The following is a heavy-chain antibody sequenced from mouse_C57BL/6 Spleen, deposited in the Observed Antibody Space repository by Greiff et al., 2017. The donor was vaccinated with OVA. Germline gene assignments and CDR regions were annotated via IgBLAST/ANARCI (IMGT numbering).Heavy chain of an antibody. CDR3: ARVRGSSYWYFDV. Sequence: VQLQQPGAELVRPGSSVKLSCKASGYTFTSYWMDWVKQRPGQGLEWIGNIYPSDSETHYNQKFKDKATLTVDKSSSTAYMQLSSLTSEDSAVYYCARVRGSSYWYFDVWGTGTTVTVSS. CDR1: GYTFTSYW. D-gene: IGHD1-1*01. J-gene: IGHJ1*03. V-gene: IGHV1-61*01. CDR2: IYPSDSET.